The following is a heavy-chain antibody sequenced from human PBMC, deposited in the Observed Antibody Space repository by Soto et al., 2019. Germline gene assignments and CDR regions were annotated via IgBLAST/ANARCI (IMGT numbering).Heavy chain of an antibody. CDR2: ISYDGSNK. Sequence: PGGSLRLSCAASGFTFSSYAMHWVRQAPGKGLEWVAVISYDGSNKYYADSVKGRFTISRDNSKNTLYLQMNSLRAEDTAVYYCARDRYCSGGSCYWGLDYWGQGTLVTVSS. V-gene: IGHV3-30-3*01. J-gene: IGHJ4*02. D-gene: IGHD2-15*01. CDR3: ARDRYCSGGSCYWGLDY. CDR1: GFTFSSYA.